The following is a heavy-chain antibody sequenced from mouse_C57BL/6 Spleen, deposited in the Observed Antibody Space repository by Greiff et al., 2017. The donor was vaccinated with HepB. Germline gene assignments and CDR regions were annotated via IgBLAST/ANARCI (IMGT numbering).Heavy chain of an antibody. CDR3: ITYGNYWYVDV. V-gene: IGHV14-4*01. CDR2: IDPENGDT. CDR1: GFNIKDDY. Sequence: EVQLQQSGAELVRPGASVKLSCTASGFNIKDDYMHWVKQRPEQGLERIGWIDPENGDTEYASKFQGKATITADTSSNTAYLQLSSLTSEDTAVYYCITYGNYWYVDVWGTGTTVTVSS. D-gene: IGHD2-10*02. J-gene: IGHJ1*03.